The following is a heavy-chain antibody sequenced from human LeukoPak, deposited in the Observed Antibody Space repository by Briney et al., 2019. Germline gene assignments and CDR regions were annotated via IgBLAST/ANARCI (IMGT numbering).Heavy chain of an antibody. D-gene: IGHD6-13*01. V-gene: IGHV3-23*01. J-gene: IGHJ4*02. CDR1: GFTFSSYA. CDR2: ISGSGGST. CDR3: AKERSYSSSWYVFGY. Sequence: PGGSLRLSCAASGFTFSSYAMSWVRQAPGKGVEWVSAISGSGGSTYYADSVKGRFTISRDNSKNTLYLQMNSLRAEDTAVYYCAKERSYSSSWYVFGYWGQGTLVTVSS.